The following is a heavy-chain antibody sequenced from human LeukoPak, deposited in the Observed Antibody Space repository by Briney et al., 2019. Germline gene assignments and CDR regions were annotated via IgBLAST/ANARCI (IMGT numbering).Heavy chain of an antibody. CDR1: GFFFNTYW. J-gene: IGHJ4*02. CDR3: ATDEAATGRLDY. D-gene: IGHD1-1*01. Sequence: GGSLRLSCAASGFFFNTYWMHWVRQAPGKGLVWVSRINSDGSKTSHADSVKGLFTISRDNAENTLYLQINSLRAEDTAVYYCATDEAATGRLDYWGQGTLVTGSS. V-gene: IGHV3-74*01. CDR2: INSDGSKT.